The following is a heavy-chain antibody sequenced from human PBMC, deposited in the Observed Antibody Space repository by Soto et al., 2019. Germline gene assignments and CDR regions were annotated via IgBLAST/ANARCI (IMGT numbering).Heavy chain of an antibody. D-gene: IGHD4-17*01. CDR1: GGSINSAGSY. Sequence: QVQLQESGPGLVKPSQTLSLTCTVSGGSINSAGSYWTWIRQHPGKGLEWIGYIYYRGSTYYKPTLRSRVTISPDTSKNPCSLKLNSVTAADTAVYFCARVDGTETSYYFYSWGQGNLVNVSS. J-gene: IGHJ4*02. CDR3: ARVDGTETSYYFYS. V-gene: IGHV4-31*03. CDR2: IYYRGST.